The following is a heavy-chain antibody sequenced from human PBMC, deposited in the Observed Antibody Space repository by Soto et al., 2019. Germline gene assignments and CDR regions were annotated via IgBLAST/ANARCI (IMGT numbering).Heavy chain of an antibody. CDR1: GFTFFSYA. D-gene: IGHD4-17*01. V-gene: IGHV3-23*01. CDR3: AKAGLTTAVTRLYCYFDL. CDR2: ISGTGGST. J-gene: IGHJ2*01. Sequence: GGSLRLSCAASGFTFFSYAMNWVRQAPGKELEWISAISGTGGSTYHADSVRGRFTISRDNSKNTLYLQMNSLRAEDTAIYYYAKAGLTTAVTRLYCYFDLWGRGALVTVSS.